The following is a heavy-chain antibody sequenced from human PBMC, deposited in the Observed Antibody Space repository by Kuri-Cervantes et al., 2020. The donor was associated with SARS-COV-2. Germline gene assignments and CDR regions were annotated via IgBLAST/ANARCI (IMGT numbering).Heavy chain of an antibody. J-gene: IGHJ4*02. CDR2: INPSGGST. Sequence: ASVKVSCKASGYTFTSYYMHWVRQAPGQGLEWMGTINPSGGSTTYAQKFQGRVTMTRDTSTSTVYMDLSSVRSEDTSVYYCARPHGYGIYYFDYWGQGTLVTVSS. V-gene: IGHV1-46*01. D-gene: IGHD5-12*01. CDR1: GYTFTSYY. CDR3: ARPHGYGIYYFDY.